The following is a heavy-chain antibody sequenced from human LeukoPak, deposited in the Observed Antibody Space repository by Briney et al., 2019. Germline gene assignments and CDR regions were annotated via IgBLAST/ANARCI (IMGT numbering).Heavy chain of an antibody. D-gene: IGHD3-22*01. J-gene: IGHJ4*02. V-gene: IGHV3-21*01. CDR1: GFTFSSYS. Sequence: PGGSLRLSCAASGFTFSSYSMNWVRQAPGTGLEWVSSITSNTNYIYYADSVKGRFTISRDNAKNSLYLQMNSLRAEDTAVYYCARDWYDSSGSDTTLDYWGQGTLVTVSS. CDR3: ARDWYDSSGSDTTLDY. CDR2: ITSNTNYI.